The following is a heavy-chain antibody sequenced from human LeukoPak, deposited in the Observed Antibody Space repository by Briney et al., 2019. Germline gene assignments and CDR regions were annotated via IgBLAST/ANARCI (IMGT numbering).Heavy chain of an antibody. CDR2: IRSKANSYAT. CDR3: TSWDIVATIGGYYYYYYMDV. D-gene: IGHD5-12*01. V-gene: IGHV3-73*01. J-gene: IGHJ6*03. CDR1: GFAFSGSA. Sequence: GGSLRLSCAASGFAFSGSAMHWGRQASGKGLEWVGRIRSKANSYATAYAASVKGRFTISRDDSKNTAYLQMNSLKTEDTAVYYCTSWDIVATIGGYYYYYYMDVWGKGTTVTVSS.